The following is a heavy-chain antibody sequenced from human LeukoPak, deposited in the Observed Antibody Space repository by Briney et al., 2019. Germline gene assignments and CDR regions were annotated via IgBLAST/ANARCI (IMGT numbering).Heavy chain of an antibody. V-gene: IGHV3-23*01. CDR2: ISGSGGST. D-gene: IGHD5-24*01. Sequence: QAGGSLRLSCAASGFTFHIYAFSWVRQAPGKGLEWVSAISGSGGSTYYADSVKGRFTISRDNSKNTLYLQMNSLRAEDTAVYYCAKDLIARGIEMATMVDYWGQGTLVTVSS. CDR1: GFTFHIYA. CDR3: AKDLIARGIEMATMVDY. J-gene: IGHJ4*02.